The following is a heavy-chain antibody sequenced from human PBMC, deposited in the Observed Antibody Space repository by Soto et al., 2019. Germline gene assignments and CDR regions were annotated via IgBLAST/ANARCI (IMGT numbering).Heavy chain of an antibody. D-gene: IGHD1-1*01. CDR3: ARDRSNSPDLLDS. Sequence: PSETLSLTCSVSGGSIISGEYYWTWIRQPPGGGLEWIGHVYYTGSTSYSPSHKSRLTISVDTSKNQFSLRLNSVSAADTAVYYCARDRSNSPDLLDSWGRGTLVTVSS. CDR1: GGSIISGEYY. J-gene: IGHJ4*02. V-gene: IGHV4-30-4*01. CDR2: VYYTGST.